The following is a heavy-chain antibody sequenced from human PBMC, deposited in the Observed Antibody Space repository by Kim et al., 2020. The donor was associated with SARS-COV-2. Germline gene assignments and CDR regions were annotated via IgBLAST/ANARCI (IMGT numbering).Heavy chain of an antibody. CDR3: ASTRALEQWLVS. Sequence: YYTPSLKSRVTISVDTSKNRFSLELSSVTAADTAVYYCASTRALEQWLVSWGQGTLVTVSS. V-gene: IGHV4-39*01. J-gene: IGHJ4*02. D-gene: IGHD6-19*01.